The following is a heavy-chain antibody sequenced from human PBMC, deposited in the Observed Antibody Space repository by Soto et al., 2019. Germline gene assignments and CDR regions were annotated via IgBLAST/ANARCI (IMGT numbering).Heavy chain of an antibody. D-gene: IGHD3-3*01. J-gene: IGHJ4*02. CDR1: GFIVSSNH. CDR3: VRGPSDHLLRLVESPYGDY. CDR2: IYSGHTT. Sequence: EVQLVESGGGLIQPGGSLRLSCVASGFIVSSNHMSWVRQAPGKGLEWVSVIYSGHTTYYADSVEGRFTISRDDSNNTLYLQMNSLGVEDTGVYYGVRGPSDHLLRLVESPYGDYWGRGTLVTVSS. V-gene: IGHV3-53*01.